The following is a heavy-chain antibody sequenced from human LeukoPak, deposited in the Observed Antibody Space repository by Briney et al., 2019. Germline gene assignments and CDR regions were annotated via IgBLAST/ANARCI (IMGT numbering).Heavy chain of an antibody. CDR2: IRYDGSNK. CDR3: AREAHIVVVPAALDI. J-gene: IGHJ3*02. Sequence: GGSLRLSCAASGFTFSSYGMHWVRQAPGKGLEWVAFIRYDGSNKYYADSVKGRFTISRDNSKNTLYLQMNSLRAPDTAVYYCAREAHIVVVPAALDIWGQGTMVTVSS. CDR1: GFTFSSYG. V-gene: IGHV3-30*02. D-gene: IGHD2-2*01.